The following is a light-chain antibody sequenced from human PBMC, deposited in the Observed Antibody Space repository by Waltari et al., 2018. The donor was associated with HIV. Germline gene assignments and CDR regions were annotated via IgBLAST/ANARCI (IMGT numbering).Light chain of an antibody. CDR3: SSFTASRPYV. Sequence: QSALTQPASVSGSPGQSITISCTGTSSDIGGSKYVSWYQQHPGKAPKVLIYEVSNRPAGVSSRFSGSKSGNTASLTISGLQAEDEANYYCSSFTASRPYVFGRGTEVTVL. J-gene: IGLJ1*01. CDR2: EVS. V-gene: IGLV2-14*01. CDR1: SSDIGGSKY.